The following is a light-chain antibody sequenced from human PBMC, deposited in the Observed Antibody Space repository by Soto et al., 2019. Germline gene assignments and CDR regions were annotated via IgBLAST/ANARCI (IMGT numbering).Light chain of an antibody. CDR3: LQHNSYPCT. Sequence: IPMTQSPSPLSASPGERVTISGRPSQSIRSWLAWYQQKPGKAPKLLIYDASSLESGVPSRFSGSGSGTEFTLTISCLQSEDFATYYCLQHNSYPCTFGGGTKVDIK. CDR1: QSIRSW. J-gene: IGKJ4*02. V-gene: IGKV1-5*01. CDR2: DAS.